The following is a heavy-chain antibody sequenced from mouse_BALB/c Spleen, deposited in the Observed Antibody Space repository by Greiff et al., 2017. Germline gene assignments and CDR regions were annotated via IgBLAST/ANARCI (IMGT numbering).Heavy chain of an antibody. CDR1: GYAFTNYL. V-gene: IGHV1-54*01. CDR3: ARGGPTGTRAMDY. CDR2: INPGSGGT. J-gene: IGHJ4*01. D-gene: IGHD4-1*02. Sequence: VKLMESGAELVRPGTSVKVSCKASGYAFTNYLIEWVKQRPGQGLEWIGVINPGSGGTNYNEKFKGKATLTADKSSSTAYMQLSSLTSDDSAVYFCARGGPTGTRAMDYWGQGTSVTVSS.